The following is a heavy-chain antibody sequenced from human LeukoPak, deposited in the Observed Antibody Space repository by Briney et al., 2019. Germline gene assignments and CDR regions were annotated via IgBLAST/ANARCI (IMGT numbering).Heavy chain of an antibody. V-gene: IGHV3-48*03. CDR2: ISSSGDIV. D-gene: IGHD1-1*01. Sequence: GRSLRLSCVASEFTFSGYDMHWVRQAPGRGLEWVSCISSSGDIVYYADSVKGRFTVSRDHAKNSLYLQMNSLRAGDTAVYYCARNLDVWGQGTLVTVSS. CDR3: ARNLDV. J-gene: IGHJ4*02. CDR1: EFTFSGYD.